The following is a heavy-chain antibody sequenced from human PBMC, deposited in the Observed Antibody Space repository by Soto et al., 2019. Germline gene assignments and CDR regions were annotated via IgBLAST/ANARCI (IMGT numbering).Heavy chain of an antibody. CDR3: ARGWYSGSYKGDYYYGMDV. D-gene: IGHD1-26*01. CDR1: GYTFTGYY. J-gene: IGHJ6*02. Sequence: GASVKVSCKASGYTFTGYYMHWVRQAPGQGLEWMGWINPNSGGTNYAQKFQGWVTMTRDTPISTAYMELSRLRSDDTAVYYCARGWYSGSYKGDYYYGMDVWGQGTTVTVSS. V-gene: IGHV1-2*04. CDR2: INPNSGGT.